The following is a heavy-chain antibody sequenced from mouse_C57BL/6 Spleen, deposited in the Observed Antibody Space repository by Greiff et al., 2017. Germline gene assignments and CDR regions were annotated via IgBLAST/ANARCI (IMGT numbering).Heavy chain of an antibody. Sequence: EVQGVESGGGLVQPGGSMKLSCAASGFTFSDAWMDWVRQSPEKGLEWVAEIRNNANNHATYYAESVKGRFTISRDDSKSSVYLQMNSLRAEDTGIYYCTRRGSSYGWYFDVWGTGTTVTVSS. CDR2: IRNNANNHAT. V-gene: IGHV6-6*01. CDR3: TRRGSSYGWYFDV. J-gene: IGHJ1*03. D-gene: IGHD1-1*01. CDR1: GFTFSDAW.